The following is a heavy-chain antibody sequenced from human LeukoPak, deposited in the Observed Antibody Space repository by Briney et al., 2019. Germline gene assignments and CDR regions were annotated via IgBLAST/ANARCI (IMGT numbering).Heavy chain of an antibody. CDR1: GGSISSYY. V-gene: IGHV4-59*01. J-gene: IGHJ6*02. CDR2: IYYSGST. D-gene: IGHD5-18*01. CDR3: ARERDTANGMDV. Sequence: SETVSLTCTVSGGSISSYYWSWIRQPPGKGLEWIGYIYYSGSTNYNPSLKSRVTISVDTSKNQFSLKLSSVTAADTAVYYCARERDTANGMDVWGQGTTVTASS.